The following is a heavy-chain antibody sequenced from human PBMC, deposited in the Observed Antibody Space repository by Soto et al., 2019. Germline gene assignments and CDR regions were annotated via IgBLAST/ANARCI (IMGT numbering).Heavy chain of an antibody. V-gene: IGHV4-31*03. D-gene: IGHD5-18*01. Sequence: SETLSLTCTVSGGSISSGGYYWSWIRQHPGKGLEWIGYIYYSGSTYYDPSLKSRVTISVDTSKNQFSLKLSSVTAADTAVYYCARDPRGGYSYGFGYYYGMDVWGQGTTVTVSS. J-gene: IGHJ6*02. CDR2: IYYSGST. CDR1: GGSISSGGYY. CDR3: ARDPRGGYSYGFGYYYGMDV.